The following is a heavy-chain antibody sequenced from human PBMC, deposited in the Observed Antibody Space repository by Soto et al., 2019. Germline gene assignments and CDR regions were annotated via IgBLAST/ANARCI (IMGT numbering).Heavy chain of an antibody. CDR3: ARDFLGIAAWRAHDY. V-gene: IGHV3-48*03. D-gene: IGHD6-13*01. CDR2: NSNSDNTI. Sequence: SGGSLRLSCAAFEFTFSSSEMNWFRQAPGKGLGLGSYNSNSDNTIYNADSERGRFTTSRDNAKNALYLQMSSLRAEDTAVYYWARDFLGIAAWRAHDYWGQGTLVTVSS. CDR1: EFTFSSSE. J-gene: IGHJ4*02.